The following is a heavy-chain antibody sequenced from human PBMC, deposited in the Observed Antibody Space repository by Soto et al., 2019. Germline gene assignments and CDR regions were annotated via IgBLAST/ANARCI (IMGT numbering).Heavy chain of an antibody. J-gene: IGHJ6*02. CDR3: AKDLPTLWFGELQIYYYGMDV. Sequence: LRLSCAASGFTFSSYAMSWVRQAPGKGLEWVSAISGSSGSTYYADSVKGRFTISRDNSKNTLYLQMNSLRAEDTAVYYCAKDLPTLWFGELQIYYYGMDVWGQGTTVTVSS. CDR1: GFTFSSYA. CDR2: ISGSSGST. V-gene: IGHV3-23*01. D-gene: IGHD3-10*01.